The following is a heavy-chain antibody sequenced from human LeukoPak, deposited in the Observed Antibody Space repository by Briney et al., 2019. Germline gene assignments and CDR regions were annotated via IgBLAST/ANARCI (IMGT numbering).Heavy chain of an antibody. CDR3: ARFAHRGAFDI. CDR2: IYTSGST. V-gene: IGHV4-61*02. J-gene: IGHJ3*02. Sequence: SETLSLTCTVSGVYITNGLYFWNWIRQPAGKGLEWIGRIYTSGSTNYNPSLKSRVTISVDTSKNQFSLKLSSVTAADTAVYYCARFAHRGAFDIWGQGTMVTVSS. CDR1: GVYITNGLYF.